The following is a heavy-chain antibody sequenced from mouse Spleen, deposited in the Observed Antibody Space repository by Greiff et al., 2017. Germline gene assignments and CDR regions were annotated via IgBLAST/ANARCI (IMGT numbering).Heavy chain of an antibody. Sequence: VQLQQPGAELVKPGASVKMSCKASGYTFTSYWMHWLMQRPGQGLEWIGVIDPSDSYTSYNQKFKGKATLTVDTSSSTAYMQLSSLTSEDSAVYYCTRSGNWDYFDYWGQGTTLTVSS. V-gene: IGHV1S127*01. D-gene: IGHD4-1*02. CDR1: GYTFTSYW. CDR2: IDPSDSYT. CDR3: TRSGNWDYFDY. J-gene: IGHJ2*01.